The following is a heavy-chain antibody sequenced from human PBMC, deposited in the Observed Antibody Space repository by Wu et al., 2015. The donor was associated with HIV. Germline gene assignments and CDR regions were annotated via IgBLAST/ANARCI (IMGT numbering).Heavy chain of an antibody. CDR3: ARQRAYTSGWYILDY. V-gene: IGHV1-8*02. CDR1: GYTFTSYY. D-gene: IGHD6-19*01. J-gene: IGHJ4*02. CDR2: MNPRSGNT. Sequence: QVQLVQSGAEVKKPGASVKVSCKASGYTFTSYYIHWVRQAAGQGLEWMGWMNPRSGNTGSAQKFQGRVTMTRDTSISTAFMEVTSLRSEDTAIYYCARQRAYTSGWYILDYWGQGTLVTVSS.